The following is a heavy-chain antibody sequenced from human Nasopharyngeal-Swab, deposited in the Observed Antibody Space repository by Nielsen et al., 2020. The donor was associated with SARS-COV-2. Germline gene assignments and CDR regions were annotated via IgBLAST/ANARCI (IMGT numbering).Heavy chain of an antibody. CDR3: ARDLGGYDILTGYYHYYYYMDV. CDR2: IYYSGST. Sequence: RQAPGKGLEWIGYIYYSGSTNYNPSLKSRVTISVDTSKNQFSLKLSSVTAADTAVYCCARDLGGYDILTGYYHYYYYMDVWGKGTTVTVSS. J-gene: IGHJ6*03. D-gene: IGHD3-9*01. V-gene: IGHV4-59*01.